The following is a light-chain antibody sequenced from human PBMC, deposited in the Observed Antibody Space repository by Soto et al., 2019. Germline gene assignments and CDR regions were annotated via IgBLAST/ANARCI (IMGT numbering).Light chain of an antibody. CDR2: GIS. V-gene: IGKV3-15*01. CDR3: QQYNNWPPWT. J-gene: IGKJ1*01. Sequence: EIVMTQSPATLSVSPGERATLSCRASQSVSSNLAWYQQKPGQAPRLLIYGISTRATGIPARFSGSGSETEFTLTISSLQSEDFAVYYCQQYNNWPPWTFGQGTKVEI. CDR1: QSVSSN.